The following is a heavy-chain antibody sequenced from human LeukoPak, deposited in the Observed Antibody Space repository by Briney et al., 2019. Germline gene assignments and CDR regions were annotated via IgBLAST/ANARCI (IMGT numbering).Heavy chain of an antibody. V-gene: IGHV1-2*02. D-gene: IGHD2-2*01. CDR2: INPNSGGT. Sequence: ASVKVSCKASGYTFTGYYMHWVRQAPGQGLEWMGWINPNSGGTNYAQKFQGRVTMTRDTPISTAYMELSRLRSDDTAVYYCARVSVKWKGIVVVPAASESFDYWGQGTLVTVSS. J-gene: IGHJ4*02. CDR1: GYTFTGYY. CDR3: ARVSVKWKGIVVVPAASESFDY.